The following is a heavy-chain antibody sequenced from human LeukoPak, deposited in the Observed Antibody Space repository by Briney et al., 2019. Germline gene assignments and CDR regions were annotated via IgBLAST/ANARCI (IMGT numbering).Heavy chain of an antibody. D-gene: IGHD2-2*01. Sequence: GGSLRLSCAASGFTFSSYAMTWVRHSSGKGLEWVSGISGSGHSTYYADSVKGRFTISRDNSKNTLYLQMNSLRAEDTAVYYCAKTSTDIVVVPAAHFDYWGQGTLVTVST. CDR3: AKTSTDIVVVPAAHFDY. CDR1: GFTFSSYA. J-gene: IGHJ4*02. V-gene: IGHV3-23*01. CDR2: ISGSGHST.